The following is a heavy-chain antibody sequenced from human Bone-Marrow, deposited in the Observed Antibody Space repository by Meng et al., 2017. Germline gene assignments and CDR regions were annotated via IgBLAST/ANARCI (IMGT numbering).Heavy chain of an antibody. CDR2: ISGGGGST. V-gene: IGHV3-23*04. Sequence: EVQRVGSGGGLVQPGGSLGLSCAASGFTFSSYAMSWVRQAPGKGLEWVSAISGGGGSTYYADSVKGRFTVSRDNSRNTLYLQMHSLRAEDTAVYYCANPPTVTTVNVHWGQGTLVTVSS. J-gene: IGHJ4*02. CDR3: ANPPTVTTVNVH. D-gene: IGHD4-17*01. CDR1: GFTFSSYA.